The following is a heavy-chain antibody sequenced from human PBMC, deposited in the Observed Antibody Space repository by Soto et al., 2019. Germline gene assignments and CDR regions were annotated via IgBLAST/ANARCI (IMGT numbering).Heavy chain of an antibody. Sequence: QVQLVESGGGVVQPGRSLRLSCAASGFTFSTYAMHWVRQAPGKGLEWVAVLSYDGSNKYYADSVKGRFTISRDNSKNTLYLQMTSLIAEDTAVYYCARVVPAAMYYYYGMDVWGQGTTVTVSS. V-gene: IGHV3-30*03. CDR3: ARVVPAAMYYYYGMDV. CDR2: LSYDGSNK. J-gene: IGHJ6*02. CDR1: GFTFSTYA. D-gene: IGHD2-2*01.